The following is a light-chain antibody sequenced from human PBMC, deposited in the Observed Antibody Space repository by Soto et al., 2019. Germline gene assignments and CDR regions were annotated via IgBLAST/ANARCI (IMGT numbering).Light chain of an antibody. V-gene: IGLV2-11*01. Sequence: QSAMTQPRSVSGSPGQSVTISCTGTSSDVGGYNYVSWYQQHPGKAPKLMIYDVTKRPSGVPDRFSASKSGYTASLTISGLQAEDEADYYCCSYAGSYTFYVFGTGTKLTVL. J-gene: IGLJ1*01. CDR2: DVT. CDR1: SSDVGGYNY. CDR3: CSYAGSYTFYV.